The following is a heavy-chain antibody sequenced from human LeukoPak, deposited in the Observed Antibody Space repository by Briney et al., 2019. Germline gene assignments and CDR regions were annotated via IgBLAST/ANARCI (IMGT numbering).Heavy chain of an antibody. CDR3: ARNYYDTAGHFGY. V-gene: IGHV1-46*01. D-gene: IGHD3-22*01. J-gene: IGHJ4*02. CDR1: GYTFSSYY. CDR2: INPSGGAT. Sequence: ASVKVSCKASGYTFSSYYFHWVRQAPGQGLEWMGLINPSGGATSFAQKFRGRVTMTRDMSTGTVFMELSSLRSDDTAVYFCARNYYDTAGHFGYWGQGTLVTVSS.